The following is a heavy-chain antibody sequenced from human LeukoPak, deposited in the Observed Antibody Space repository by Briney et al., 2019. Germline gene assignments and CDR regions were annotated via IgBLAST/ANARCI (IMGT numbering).Heavy chain of an antibody. Sequence: ASVKVSCKASGYTFTGYYMHWVRQAPGQGLEWMGWINPNSGGTNYAQKFQGWVTMTRDTSISTAYMELSRLRSDDTAVYYCARDLGYGYSSSSLPKSHAFDIWGQGTMVTVSS. V-gene: IGHV1-2*04. CDR1: GYTFTGYY. J-gene: IGHJ3*02. CDR3: ARDLGYGYSSSSLPKSHAFDI. D-gene: IGHD6-6*01. CDR2: INPNSGGT.